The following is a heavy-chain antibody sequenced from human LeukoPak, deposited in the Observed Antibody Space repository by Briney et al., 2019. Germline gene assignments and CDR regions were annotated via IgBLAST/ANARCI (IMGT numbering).Heavy chain of an antibody. D-gene: IGHD6-19*01. Sequence: GALRLSCAASGFTFSSYGMSWVRQAPGKGLEWVSAISGSGGSTYYADSVKGRFAISRDNSKNTLYLQMNSLRAEDTAVYYCARDLAAVAGLADYYYMDVWGKGTTVTISS. J-gene: IGHJ6*03. CDR2: ISGSGGST. CDR3: ARDLAAVAGLADYYYMDV. V-gene: IGHV3-23*01. CDR1: GFTFSSYG.